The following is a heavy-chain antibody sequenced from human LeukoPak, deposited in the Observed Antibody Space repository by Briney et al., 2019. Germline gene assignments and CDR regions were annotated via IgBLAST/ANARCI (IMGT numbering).Heavy chain of an antibody. Sequence: GGSLRLSCSASRFTFSSYGMSWVRQAPGKGLEWVSAISGSGGSTYYADSVKGRFTISRDNSKNTLYLQMNSLRAEDTAVYYCAKSINPQWLSFDYWGQGTLVTVSS. CDR1: RFTFSSYG. J-gene: IGHJ4*02. CDR3: AKSINPQWLSFDY. V-gene: IGHV3-23*01. D-gene: IGHD6-19*01. CDR2: ISGSGGST.